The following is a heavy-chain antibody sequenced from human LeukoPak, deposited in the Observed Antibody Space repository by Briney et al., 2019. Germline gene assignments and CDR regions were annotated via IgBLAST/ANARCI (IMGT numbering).Heavy chain of an antibody. CDR3: ARAGIAAAGTGY. Sequence: PSETLSLTCTVYGGSFSGYYWSWIRQPPGKGLEWIGEINHSGSTNYNPSLKSRVTISVDTSKNQFSLKLSSVTAADTAVYYCARAGIAAAGTGYWGQGTLVTVSS. CDR2: INHSGST. D-gene: IGHD6-13*01. CDR1: GGSFSGYY. J-gene: IGHJ4*02. V-gene: IGHV4-34*01.